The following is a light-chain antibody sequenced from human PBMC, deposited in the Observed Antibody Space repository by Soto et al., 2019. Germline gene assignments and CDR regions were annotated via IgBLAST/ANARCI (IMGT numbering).Light chain of an antibody. CDR1: QSVSSY. CDR2: DAS. J-gene: IGKJ4*01. CDR3: QQYHKWPLT. Sequence: ETVLTHSPGTLSFPPLHRLTLXDRASQSVSSYLAWYRQKPGQAPRLLIYDASNRATGIPARFSGSGSGTDFTLTISSLQSEDFAVYYCQQYHKWPLTFGGGTKVDIK. V-gene: IGKV3-11*01.